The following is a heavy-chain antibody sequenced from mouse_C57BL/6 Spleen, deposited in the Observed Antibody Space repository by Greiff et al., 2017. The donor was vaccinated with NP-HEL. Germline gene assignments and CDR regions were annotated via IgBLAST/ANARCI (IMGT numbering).Heavy chain of an antibody. CDR2: IDPETGGT. V-gene: IGHV1-15*01. CDR3: TRTGYFDV. Sequence: VQLQQSGAELVRPGASVTLSCKASGYTFTDYEMHWVKQTPVHGLEWIGAIDPETGGTAYNQKFKGKAILTADKSSSTAYMELRSLTSEDAAFYYCTRTGYFDVWGTGTTVTVSS. J-gene: IGHJ1*03. CDR1: GYTFTDYE.